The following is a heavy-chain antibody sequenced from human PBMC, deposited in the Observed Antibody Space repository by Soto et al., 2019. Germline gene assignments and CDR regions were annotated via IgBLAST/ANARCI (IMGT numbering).Heavy chain of an antibody. CDR3: AKGGDCCYTHDAFDI. CDR2: ISYDGSNK. V-gene: IGHV3-30*18. CDR1: GFTFSSYG. D-gene: IGHD2-21*02. J-gene: IGHJ3*02. Sequence: QVQLVESGGGVVQPGRSLRLSCAASGFTFSSYGMHWVRQAPGKGLEWVAVISYDGSNKYYADSVKGRFTISRDNSKNTLYLQMNSLRAEDTAVYYCAKGGDCCYTHDAFDIWGQGTMVTVSS.